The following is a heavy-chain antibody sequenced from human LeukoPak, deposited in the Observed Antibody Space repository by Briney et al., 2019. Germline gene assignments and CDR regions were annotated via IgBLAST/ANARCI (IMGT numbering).Heavy chain of an antibody. D-gene: IGHD4-11*01. J-gene: IGHJ4*02. Sequence: GGSLRLSCAASGFTFSHFGFHWVRQAPGKRPEWVAVIWSDGTNKYYGDSVKGRFIIHRDDSQNTVYLQMNSLRAEDTAIYYCAKDAQRGFDYSNSLEYWGQGSLVTVSS. CDR1: GFTFSHFG. CDR3: AKDAQRGFDYSNSLEY. CDR2: IWSDGTNK. V-gene: IGHV3-33*06.